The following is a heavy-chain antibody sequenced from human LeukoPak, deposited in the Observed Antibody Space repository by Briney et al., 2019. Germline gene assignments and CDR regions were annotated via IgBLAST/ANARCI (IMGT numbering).Heavy chain of an antibody. J-gene: IGHJ3*02. CDR1: GGSISSSSYY. Sequence: SETLSLTCTVSGGSISSSSYYWGWIRQPPGKGLEWIGSIYYSGSTYYNPSLKSRVTISVDTSKNQFSLKLSSVTAADTAVYYCARGELVRRAFDIWGQGTMVTVSS. D-gene: IGHD1-26*01. CDR3: ARGELVRRAFDI. V-gene: IGHV4-39*07. CDR2: IYYSGST.